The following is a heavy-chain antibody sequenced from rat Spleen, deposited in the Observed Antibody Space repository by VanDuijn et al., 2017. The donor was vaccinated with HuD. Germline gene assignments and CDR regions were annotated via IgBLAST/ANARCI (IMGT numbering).Heavy chain of an antibody. CDR3: TRRGYLSDWYFDL. CDR1: GFTFGDFY. Sequence: EVQLVESDGGLVQPGRSLKLSCAASGFTFGDFYMAWVRQAPAKGLEWVTTISYDGSKTYYRDSVKGRFTISRDNARSTLNLHMDSLRSEDTAIYYCTRRGYLSDWYFDLWGQGVMVTVSS. D-gene: IGHD4-4*01. J-gene: IGHJ2*01. V-gene: IGHV5-29*01. CDR2: ISYDGSKT.